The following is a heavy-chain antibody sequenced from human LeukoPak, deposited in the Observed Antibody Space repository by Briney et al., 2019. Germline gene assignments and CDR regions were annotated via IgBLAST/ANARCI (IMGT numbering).Heavy chain of an antibody. Sequence: GGPLRLSCAASGFTVSSNYMSWVRQAPGKGLEWVSVIYSGGSTYYADSVKGRFTISRDNSKNTLYLQMDSLRAEDTAVYYCARGVGSYGLWRKYFDLWGRGTLVTVSS. J-gene: IGHJ2*01. D-gene: IGHD1-26*01. CDR1: GFTVSSNY. V-gene: IGHV3-66*02. CDR2: IYSGGST. CDR3: ARGVGSYGLWRKYFDL.